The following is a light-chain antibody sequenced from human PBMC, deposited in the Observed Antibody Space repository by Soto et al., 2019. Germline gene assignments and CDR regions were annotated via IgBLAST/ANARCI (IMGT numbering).Light chain of an antibody. CDR3: QQSYSTPLT. Sequence: DIQMTQSPSSLSASVGDRVTITFRASQSISSYLNWYQQKPRKAPQLLIYAASSLQSGVPSRFSGSGSGTDFTLTISSLQPEDFATYYCQQSYSTPLTCGGGTKVDIK. V-gene: IGKV1-39*01. J-gene: IGKJ4*01. CDR2: AAS. CDR1: QSISSY.